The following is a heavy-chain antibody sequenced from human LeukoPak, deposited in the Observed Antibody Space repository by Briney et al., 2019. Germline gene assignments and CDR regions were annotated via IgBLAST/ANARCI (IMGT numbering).Heavy chain of an antibody. J-gene: IGHJ6*03. CDR2: IYYSGST. V-gene: IGHV4-39*07. CDR1: GGSISSSSYY. Sequence: SETLSLTCTVSGGSISSSSYYWGWIRQPPGKGLEWIGSIYYSGSTYYNPSLKSRVTISVDTSKNQFSLKLSSVTAADTAVYYCARLSARERGVGATNYYYYMDVWGKGTTVTISS. D-gene: IGHD1-26*01. CDR3: ARLSARERGVGATNYYYYMDV.